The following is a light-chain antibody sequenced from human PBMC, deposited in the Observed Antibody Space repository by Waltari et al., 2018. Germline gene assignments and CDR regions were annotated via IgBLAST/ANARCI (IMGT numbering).Light chain of an antibody. J-gene: IGKJ5*01. CDR2: DAS. CDR3: QQRSKWPIT. Sequence: EIVLTQCLATLSLSRGDRDTLSCRASQSVSSSLGWYQQRPGQAPRLLIYDASSRATGIPARFSGSGSGTDFTLTISSLEPEDFAVYYCQQRSKWPITFGQGTRLEIK. V-gene: IGKV3-11*01. CDR1: QSVSSS.